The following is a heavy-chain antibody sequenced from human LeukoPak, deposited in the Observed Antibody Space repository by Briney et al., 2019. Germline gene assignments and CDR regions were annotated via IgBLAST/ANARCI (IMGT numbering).Heavy chain of an antibody. CDR3: ARDRRGVGAKAFDI. CDR1: GYTFTSYG. CDR2: ISAYNGNT. J-gene: IGHJ3*02. D-gene: IGHD3-10*01. V-gene: IGHV1-18*01. Sequence: ASVKVSYKASGYTFTSYGISWVRQAPGQGLEWMGWISAYNGNTNYAQKLQGRVTMTTDTSTSTAYMELRSLRSDDTAVYYCARDRRGVGAKAFDIWGQGTMVTVSS.